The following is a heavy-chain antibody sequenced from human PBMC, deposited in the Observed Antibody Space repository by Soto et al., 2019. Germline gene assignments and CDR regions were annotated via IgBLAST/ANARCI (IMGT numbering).Heavy chain of an antibody. CDR2: INHSGSN. CDR1: GGSFSGYY. V-gene: IGHV4-34*01. D-gene: IGHD4-4*01. J-gene: IGHJ4*02. CDR3: ARGPSTVSFDY. Sequence: QVQLQQWGAGLLKPSETLSLTCAVYGGSFSGYYWSWIRQPPGKGLEWIGEINHSGSNNYNPSLKSRVTISVDTSKNQFSLKLSSVTAADTAVYYCARGPSTVSFDYWGQGTLVTVSS.